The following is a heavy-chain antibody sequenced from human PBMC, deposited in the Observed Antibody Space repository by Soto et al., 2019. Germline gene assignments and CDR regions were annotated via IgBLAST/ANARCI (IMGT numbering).Heavy chain of an antibody. V-gene: IGHV3-66*01. D-gene: IGHD6-19*01. Sequence: GGSLRLSCAASGFTVSSNYMSWVRQAPGKGLEWVSVIYSGGSTYYADSVKGRFTISRDNSKNTLYLQMNSLRAEDTAVYYCARVAVAGTFNYYYYMDVWGKGTTVTVSS. J-gene: IGHJ6*03. CDR3: ARVAVAGTFNYYYYMDV. CDR2: IYSGGST. CDR1: GFTVSSNY.